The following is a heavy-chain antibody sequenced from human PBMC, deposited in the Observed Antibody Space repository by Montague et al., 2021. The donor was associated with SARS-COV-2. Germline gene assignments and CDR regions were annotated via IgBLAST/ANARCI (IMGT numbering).Heavy chain of an antibody. D-gene: IGHD3-10*02. CDR1: GGSISSSSYY. CDR3: ARQGPLFSWFDP. V-gene: IGHV4-39*01. CDR2: IYYSGST. Sequence: SETLSFTCTVSGGSISSSSYYWGWIRQPPGKGLEWIGSIYYSGSTYYNPSLKSRVTISVDTSKNQFSLKLSSVTAADTAVYYCARQGPLFSWFDPWGQGTLVTVSS. J-gene: IGHJ5*02.